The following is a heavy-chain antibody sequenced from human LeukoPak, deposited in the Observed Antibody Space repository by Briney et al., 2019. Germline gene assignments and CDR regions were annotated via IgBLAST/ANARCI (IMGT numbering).Heavy chain of an antibody. CDR1: GYTLTELS. Sequence: ASVKVSCKVSGYTLTELSMHWVRQAPGKGLEWMGGFDPEDGETIYAQKFQGRVTMTEDTSTDTAYMELSSLRSEDTAVYYCATTLFYYDSSGYYPPRHWGQGTLVTVSS. D-gene: IGHD3-22*01. J-gene: IGHJ1*01. CDR2: FDPEDGET. V-gene: IGHV1-24*01. CDR3: ATTLFYYDSSGYYPPRH.